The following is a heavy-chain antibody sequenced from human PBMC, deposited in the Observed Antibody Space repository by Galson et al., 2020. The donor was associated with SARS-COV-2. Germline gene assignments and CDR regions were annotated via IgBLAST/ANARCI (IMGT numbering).Heavy chain of an antibody. Sequence: GGSLRLSCAASGFIFSSYSIHWVRQAPGKGLEWVAVISYDGRNKYYADSVKGRFTISRDNSKNTVYLQMNSLRADDTAVYYCARPISGSYWSSFDDWGQGTLVTVSS. CDR1: GFIFSSYS. V-gene: IGHV3-30*04. CDR2: ISYDGRNK. D-gene: IGHD1-26*01. CDR3: ARPISGSYWSSFDD. J-gene: IGHJ4*02.